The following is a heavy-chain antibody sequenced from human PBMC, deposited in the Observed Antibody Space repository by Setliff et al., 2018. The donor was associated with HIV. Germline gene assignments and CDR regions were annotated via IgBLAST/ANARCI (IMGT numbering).Heavy chain of an antibody. Sequence: PSETLSLTCTVSGGSISSGDYFLSWIRQAPGKGLEWIGCIYYSGSAYYNPSLQSRVTMSIDTSKKQFSLKLASVTAADTAIYYCARAGMGALRSLFDYWGQGTLVTVAS. CDR1: GGSISSGDYF. J-gene: IGHJ4*02. D-gene: IGHD1-26*01. CDR3: ARAGMGALRSLFDY. CDR2: IYYSGSA. V-gene: IGHV4-30-4*08.